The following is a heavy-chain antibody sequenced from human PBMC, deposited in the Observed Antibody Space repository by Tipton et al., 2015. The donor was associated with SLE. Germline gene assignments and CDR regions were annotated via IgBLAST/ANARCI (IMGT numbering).Heavy chain of an antibody. CDR2: IYYSGST. J-gene: IGHJ4*02. Sequence: TLSLTCTVSGGSISSSSYYWGWIRQPPGKGLEWIGYIYYSGSTNYNSSLKSRVIIPVDTSKNQFSLKLSSVTAAATAVYYCARGISYGDWFDFWGQGTLVTVSS. V-gene: IGHV4-61*05. CDR1: GGSISSSSYY. CDR3: ARGISYGDWFDF. D-gene: IGHD4-17*01.